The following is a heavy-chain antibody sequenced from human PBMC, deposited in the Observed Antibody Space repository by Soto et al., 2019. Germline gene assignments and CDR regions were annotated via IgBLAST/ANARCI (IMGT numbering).Heavy chain of an antibody. CDR2: IYYSGST. V-gene: IGHV4-59*01. D-gene: IGHD1-26*01. CDR1: GGFINNFY. Sequence: ETLSLTCTVSGGFINNFYWSCIRQPPGKGLEWIGYIYYSGSTNYNPSLKSRVTISVDTSKNQFSLKLSSVTAADTAVYYCARDSGSYWGDYYYYYGMDVWGQGTTVTVSS. CDR3: ARDSGSYWGDYYYYYGMDV. J-gene: IGHJ6*02.